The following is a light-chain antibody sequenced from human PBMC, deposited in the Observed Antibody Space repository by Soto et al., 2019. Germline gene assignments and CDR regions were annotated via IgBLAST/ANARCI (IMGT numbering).Light chain of an antibody. CDR2: EVS. J-gene: IGLJ1*01. CDR3: CSYAGSSTFEV. V-gene: IGLV2-23*02. Sequence: SVVTPPAPLSGSPGQSVTISCTGTRSDVGSYNLVSWYQQHPGKAPKLMIYEVSKRPSGVSNRFSGSKSGNTASLTISGLQAEDEADYYCCSYAGSSTFEVFGTGTKVTVL. CDR1: RSDVGSYNL.